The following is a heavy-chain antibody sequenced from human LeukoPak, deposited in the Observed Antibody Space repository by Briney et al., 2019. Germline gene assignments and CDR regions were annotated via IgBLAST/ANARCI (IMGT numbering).Heavy chain of an antibody. V-gene: IGHV1-69*05. CDR3: ARGSNPYAVDY. D-gene: IGHD3-16*01. Sequence: GASVKVSCKASGGTFISYAISWVRQAPGQGLEWMGRIIPIFGTANYAQKFQGRVTITTDESTSTAYMELSSLRSEDMAVYYCARGSNPYAVDYWGQGTLVTVSS. CDR1: GGTFISYA. J-gene: IGHJ4*02. CDR2: IIPIFGTA.